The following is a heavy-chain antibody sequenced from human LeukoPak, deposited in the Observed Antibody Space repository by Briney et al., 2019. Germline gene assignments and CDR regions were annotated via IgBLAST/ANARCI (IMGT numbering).Heavy chain of an antibody. D-gene: IGHD6-13*01. CDR3: AKSSYRGAIAAAGVDY. V-gene: IGHV5-51*01. CDR2: IFPGDSDT. CDR1: GYSFTTNW. Sequence: GESLKISCKASGYSFTTNWIGWVRQMPGQGLEWMGIIFPGDSDTRYSPSFQGQVTISADKSISTAYLQWRSLKASDTAIYYCAKSSYRGAIAAAGVDYWGQGTLLTVSS. J-gene: IGHJ4*02.